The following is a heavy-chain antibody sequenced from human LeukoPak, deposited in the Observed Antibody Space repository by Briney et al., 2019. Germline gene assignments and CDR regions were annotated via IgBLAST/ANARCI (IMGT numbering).Heavy chain of an antibody. D-gene: IGHD7-27*01. Sequence: ASVKVSCKASGYTFTSNYIHWVRQAPGQGLEWMGMIYPRDGSTSYAQKFQGRVTVTRDTSISTAYMELTSLRSEDTAVYYCVGGAPNWGFDYWGQGTLVIVSS. CDR1: GYTFTSNY. CDR2: IYPRDGST. J-gene: IGHJ4*02. CDR3: VGGAPNWGFDY. V-gene: IGHV1-46*01.